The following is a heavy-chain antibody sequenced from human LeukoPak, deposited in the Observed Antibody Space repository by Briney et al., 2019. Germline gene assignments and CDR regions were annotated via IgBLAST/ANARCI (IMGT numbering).Heavy chain of an antibody. CDR3: ARDRAPYGMDV. J-gene: IGHJ6*02. CDR2: IWYDGSNK. V-gene: IGHV3-33*01. CDR1: GFTFSSYG. Sequence: GRSLRLSCAASGFTFSSYGMHWVRQAPGKGLEWVAVIWYDGSNKYYADSVKGRFTISRDNSKNTLYLQMNSLRAEDTAVYYCARDRAPYGMDVWGQGTTVTVSS.